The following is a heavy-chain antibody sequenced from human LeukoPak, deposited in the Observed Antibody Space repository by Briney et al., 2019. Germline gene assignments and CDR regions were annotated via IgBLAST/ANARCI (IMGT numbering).Heavy chain of an antibody. CDR2: SIPIFGTA. D-gene: IGHD2-2*01. Sequence: ASVKVSCKASGGTFSSYAISWVRQAPGQGLEWMGGSIPIFGTANYAQKFQGRVTINADESPSTAYMELSSLRPEDTAVYYCARDREEKYQLPKAVAVFLGFDPWGQGTLVTVSS. CDR3: ARDREEKYQLPKAVAVFLGFDP. J-gene: IGHJ5*02. V-gene: IGHV1-69*01. CDR1: GGTFSSYA.